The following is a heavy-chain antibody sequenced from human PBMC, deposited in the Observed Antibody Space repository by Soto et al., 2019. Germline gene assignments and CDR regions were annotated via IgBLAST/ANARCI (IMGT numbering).Heavy chain of an antibody. D-gene: IGHD6-19*01. CDR3: AKGSGQWLVSPLLDY. CDR1: GFTFSNYA. V-gene: IGHV3-23*01. J-gene: IGHJ4*02. CDR2: LSGSGGST. Sequence: GGSLRLSCAASGFTFSNYAMTWVRQAPGKGLEWVSALSGSGGSTYYADSVKGRFTISRDNSKNTLYLQMNSLRAEDTAVFYCAKGSGQWLVSPLLDYWGQGTLVTVSS.